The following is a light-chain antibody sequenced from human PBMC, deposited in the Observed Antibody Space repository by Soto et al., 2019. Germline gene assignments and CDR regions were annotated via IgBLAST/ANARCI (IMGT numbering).Light chain of an antibody. Sequence: QSVLTQSPSASGTPGQRVIISCSGSSSNIGSNAVNWYQQLPGTAPKLLIYSNNYRPSGVPDRFSGSKSGTSASLAISGLQSEDEADYYCAAWDDSLYGYVFGPGTKLTVL. V-gene: IGLV1-44*01. J-gene: IGLJ1*01. CDR1: SSNIGSNA. CDR3: AAWDDSLYGYV. CDR2: SNN.